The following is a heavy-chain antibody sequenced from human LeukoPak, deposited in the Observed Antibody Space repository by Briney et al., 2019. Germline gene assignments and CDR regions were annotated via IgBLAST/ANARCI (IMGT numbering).Heavy chain of an antibody. CDR3: VREHYDFFLDY. CDR2: IRGESDYI. Sequence: GGSLRLSCTSSGFTFREFAVSWFRQAPGKGLEWVSSIRGESDYIYYRDSVKGRFTISRDNAKNSLYLQMNRLRVEDTAVYFCVREHYDFFLDYWGQGTLVTVSS. D-gene: IGHD3-3*01. J-gene: IGHJ4*02. V-gene: IGHV3-21*06. CDR1: GFTFREFA.